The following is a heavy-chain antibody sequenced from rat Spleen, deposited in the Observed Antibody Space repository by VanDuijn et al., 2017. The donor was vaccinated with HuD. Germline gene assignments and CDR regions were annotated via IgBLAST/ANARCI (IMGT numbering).Heavy chain of an antibody. Sequence: EVQLQESGPGLVKPSQSLSLTCSVTGYSITSNYWGWIRKFPGNKLEWMGYINSAGSTYYNPSLKSRISITRDTSKNQFFLQVNSVTTEDTATYYCARSPMVLITTGVMDAWGQGASVTVSS. CDR1: GYSITSNY. V-gene: IGHV3-3*01. CDR3: ARSPMVLITTGVMDA. D-gene: IGHD1-12*02. J-gene: IGHJ4*01. CDR2: INSAGST.